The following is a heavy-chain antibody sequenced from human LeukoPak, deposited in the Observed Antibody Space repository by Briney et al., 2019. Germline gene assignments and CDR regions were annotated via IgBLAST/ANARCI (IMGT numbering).Heavy chain of an antibody. D-gene: IGHD3-22*01. CDR3: AKDQGDSSGYYWFDY. CDR2: ISGSGGST. J-gene: IGHJ4*02. CDR1: GFIFTNYF. Sequence: QPGGSLRLSCAASGFIFTNYFMSWVRQAPGKGLEWVSAISGSGGSTYYADSVKGRFTISRDNSKNTLYLQMNSLRAEDTAVYYCAKDQGDSSGYYWFDYWGQGTLVTVSS. V-gene: IGHV3-23*01.